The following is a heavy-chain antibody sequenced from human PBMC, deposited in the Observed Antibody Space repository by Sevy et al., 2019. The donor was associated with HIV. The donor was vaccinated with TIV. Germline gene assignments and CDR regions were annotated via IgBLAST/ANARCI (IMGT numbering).Heavy chain of an antibody. CDR1: GGSISAYY. CDR3: ARAPPVRSGDDSLNWFDP. J-gene: IGHJ5*02. CDR2: IYYSGST. D-gene: IGHD6-25*01. V-gene: IGHV4-59*01. Sequence: SETLSLTCTIFGGSISAYYWSWFRQPPGRGLEYIGYIYYSGSTKYNPSLKSRVTISVDTSKNQFSLRLTSVTTADTATYSCARAPPVRSGDDSLNWFDPWGQGALVTVSS.